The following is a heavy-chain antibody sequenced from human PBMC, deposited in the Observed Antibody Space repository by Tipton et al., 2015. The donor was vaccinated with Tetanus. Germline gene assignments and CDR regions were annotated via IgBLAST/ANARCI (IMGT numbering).Heavy chain of an antibody. V-gene: IGHV3-7*01. Sequence: SLRLSCAASGFTFSSYWMSWVRQAPGKGLEWVANIKQDGSEKYYVDSVKGRFTISRDNAKNSLYLQMNSLRAEDTAVYYCARDGAYYDSSGCFQHWGQGTLVTVSS. CDR3: ARDGAYYDSSGCFQH. CDR1: GFTFSSYW. CDR2: IKQDGSEK. J-gene: IGHJ1*01. D-gene: IGHD3-22*01.